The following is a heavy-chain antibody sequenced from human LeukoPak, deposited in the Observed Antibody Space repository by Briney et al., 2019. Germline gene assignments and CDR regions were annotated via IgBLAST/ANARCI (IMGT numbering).Heavy chain of an antibody. Sequence: GSLRLSCAAYGLSFGDAWMSWVRQAPGKGLEWIGYIYYSGSTNYNPSLKSRVTISVDTSKNQFSLKLSSVTAADTAVYYCARGYTLFDYWGQGTLVTVSS. CDR2: IYYSGST. D-gene: IGHD5-24*01. CDR3: ARGYTLFDY. CDR1: GLSFGDAW. J-gene: IGHJ4*02. V-gene: IGHV4-59*01.